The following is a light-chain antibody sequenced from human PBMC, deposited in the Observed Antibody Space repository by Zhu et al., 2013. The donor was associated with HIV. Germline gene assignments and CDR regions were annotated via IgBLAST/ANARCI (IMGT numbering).Light chain of an antibody. CDR2: GTN. V-gene: IGLV8-61*01. CDR1: SGSVSNTFY. J-gene: IGLJ3*02. CDR3: ALYMGGGSWV. Sequence: QTVVTQEPSFSVSPGGTVTLTCGLSSGSVSNTFYPSWYQQTPGQAPRTLIYGTNTRSSGVPDRFSGSILGNKAALTITGAQADDESDYYCALYMGGGSWVFGGGTKLTV.